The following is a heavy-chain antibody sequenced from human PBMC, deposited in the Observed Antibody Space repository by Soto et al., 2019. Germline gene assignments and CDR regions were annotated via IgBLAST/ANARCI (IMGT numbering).Heavy chain of an antibody. CDR1: GFTFSSYG. D-gene: IGHD3-9*01. CDR3: ARGSYYDILTGYFFDAFDI. CDR2: ISSSSSYI. V-gene: IGHV3-21*01. Sequence: GGSLRLSCAASGFTFSSYGMNWVRQAPGKGLEWVSSISSSSSYIYYADSVKGRFTISRDNAKNSLYLQMNSLRAEDTAVYYCARGSYYDILTGYFFDAFDIWGQGTMVTVSS. J-gene: IGHJ3*02.